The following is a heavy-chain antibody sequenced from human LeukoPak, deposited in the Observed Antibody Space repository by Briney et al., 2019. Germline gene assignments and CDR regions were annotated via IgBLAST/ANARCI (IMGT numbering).Heavy chain of an antibody. V-gene: IGHV3-23*01. CDR3: ASRYSSGWSYFDY. J-gene: IGHJ4*02. D-gene: IGHD6-19*01. Sequence: PGGSLRLSCAASGFTFSSYAMSWVRQAPGKGLEWVSAISGSGGSTYYADSVKGRFTISRGNSKNTLYLQMNSLRAEDTAVYYCASRYSSGWSYFDYWGQGTLVTVSS. CDR1: GFTFSSYA. CDR2: ISGSGGST.